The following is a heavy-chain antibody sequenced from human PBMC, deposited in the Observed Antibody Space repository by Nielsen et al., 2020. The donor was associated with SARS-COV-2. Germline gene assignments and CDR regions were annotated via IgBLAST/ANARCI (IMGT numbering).Heavy chain of an antibody. CDR1: RFTFRDYC. J-gene: IGHJ4*02. CDR2: ISSDGSDK. V-gene: IGHV3-30*03. D-gene: IGHD6-19*01. CDR3: ARGSWDD. Sequence: GRSLRLSCADSRFTFRDYCMHWVRQAPGKGLEWVAVISSDGSDKIYTESVKGRFTISRDNSKNTLYLQMNSLRVEDTAVYYCARGSWDDWGQGALVTVSS.